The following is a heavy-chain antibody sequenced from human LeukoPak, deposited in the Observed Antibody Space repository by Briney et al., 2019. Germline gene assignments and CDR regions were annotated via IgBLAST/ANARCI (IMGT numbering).Heavy chain of an antibody. D-gene: IGHD2-2*01. J-gene: IGHJ3*02. CDR3: ARAVVPAANDAFDI. CDR1: AYSLSSGCY. V-gene: IGHV4-38-2*02. Sequence: SESLSLTCPVSAYSLSSGCYWGGIRQPPGEGLEWIGSIYHSRSTYYTPSLKSRVTISVDTSKNQFSLKLSSVTAADTAVYYCARAVVPAANDAFDIWGQGTMVTVSS. CDR2: IYHSRST.